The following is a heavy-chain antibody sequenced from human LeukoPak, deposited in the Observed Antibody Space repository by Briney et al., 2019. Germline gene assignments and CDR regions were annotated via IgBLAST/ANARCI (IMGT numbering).Heavy chain of an antibody. Sequence: SVKVSCKASGYTFTSYGISWVRQAPGQGLEWMGRIIPIFGTANYAQKFQGRVTITTDESTSTAYMELSSLRSEDTAVYYCARDRLDSYYYDSSGYAFDYWGQGTLVTVSS. CDR3: ARDRLDSYYYDSSGYAFDY. CDR2: IIPIFGTA. V-gene: IGHV1-69*05. CDR1: GYTFTSYG. D-gene: IGHD3-22*01. J-gene: IGHJ4*02.